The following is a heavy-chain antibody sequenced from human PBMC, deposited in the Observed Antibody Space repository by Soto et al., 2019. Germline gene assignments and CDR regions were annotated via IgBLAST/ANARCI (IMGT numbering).Heavy chain of an antibody. CDR3: ARDRRGGYDY. D-gene: IGHD5-12*01. CDR1: GGSISSYY. J-gene: IGHJ4*02. V-gene: IGHV4-59*01. CDR2: IYYSGST. Sequence: SETLSLSCTVSGGSISSYYWSGIRQPPGKGLEWIGYIYYSGSTNYNPSLKSRVTISVDTSKNQFSLKLSSVTAADTAVYYCARDRRGGYDYWGQGTLVTVSS.